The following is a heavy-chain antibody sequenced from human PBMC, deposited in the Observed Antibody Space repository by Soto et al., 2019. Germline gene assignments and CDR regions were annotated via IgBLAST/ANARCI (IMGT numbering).Heavy chain of an antibody. CDR3: ARVSVGALDDAFDI. CDR2: IYSGGST. V-gene: IGHV3-53*04. D-gene: IGHD1-26*01. Sequence: EVPLVESGGGLVQPGGSLRLSCAASGFTVSSNYMSWVRQAPGKGLEWVSVIYSGGSTYYADSMKGRFTISRHNSKNTLYLQMNSLRAEDTAVYYCARVSVGALDDAFDIWGQGTMVTVSS. J-gene: IGHJ3*02. CDR1: GFTVSSNY.